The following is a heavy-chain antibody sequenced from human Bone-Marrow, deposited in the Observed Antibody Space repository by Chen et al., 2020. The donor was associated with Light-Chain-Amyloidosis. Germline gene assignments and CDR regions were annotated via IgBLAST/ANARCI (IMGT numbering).Heavy chain of an antibody. V-gene: IGHV4-38-2*02. CDR2: IYHSGRT. CDR1: GYSISSGYY. J-gene: IGHJ3*02. Sequence: QVQLQESGPGLVKPSETLSLTCAVSGYSISSGYYWGWIRQPPGKGLEWIGSIYHSGRTYYNPSLKSRVTISVDTSKNQFSLKLSSVTAADTAVYYCARDLNWGWTFGAFDIWGQGTMVTVSS. CDR3: ARDLNWGWTFGAFDI. D-gene: IGHD7-27*01.